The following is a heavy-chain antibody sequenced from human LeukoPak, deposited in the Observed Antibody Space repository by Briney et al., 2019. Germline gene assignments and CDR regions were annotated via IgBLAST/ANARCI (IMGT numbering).Heavy chain of an antibody. V-gene: IGHV3-66*01. J-gene: IGHJ4*02. CDR3: ARGKGGSSPFDH. CDR1: GFTVSTDY. Sequence: PGRSLRLSCAASGFTVSTDYMSWVRQAPGKGLEWVSLIYSGGSTYYADSVKGRFTISRDSSKNTLYLQMNSLRAEDTAVYYCARGKGGSSPFDHWGQGTLVTVSS. CDR2: IYSGGST. D-gene: IGHD1-26*01.